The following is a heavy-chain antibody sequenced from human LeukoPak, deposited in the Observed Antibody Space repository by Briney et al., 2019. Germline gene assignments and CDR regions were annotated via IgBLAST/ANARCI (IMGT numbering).Heavy chain of an antibody. CDR2: ITYSGSTG. CDR1: GFTFSSYE. D-gene: IGHD6-13*01. Sequence: GGSLRLSCVASGFTFSSYEMNWVRQAPGKGLEWVSYITYSGSTGYYAGSVKGRFTISRDNAKNSLYLQMNSLRAEDTAVYYCARDPPTRQYTNSFSLDYWGQGTLVTVSS. V-gene: IGHV3-48*03. J-gene: IGHJ4*02. CDR3: ARDPPTRQYTNSFSLDY.